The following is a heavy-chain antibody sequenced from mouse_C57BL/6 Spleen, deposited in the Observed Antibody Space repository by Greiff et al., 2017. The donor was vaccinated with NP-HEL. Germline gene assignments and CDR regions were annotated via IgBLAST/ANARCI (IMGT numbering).Heavy chain of an antibody. CDR1: GYTFTDYN. J-gene: IGHJ2*01. Sequence: EVQRVESGPELVKPGASVKIPCKASGYTFTDYNMDWVKQSHGKSLEWIGDINPNNGGTIYNQKFKGKATLTVDKSSSTAYMELRSLTSEDTAVYYCARSLIYYGNYNYWGQGTTLTVSS. V-gene: IGHV1-18*01. D-gene: IGHD2-1*01. CDR2: INPNNGGT. CDR3: ARSLIYYGNYNY.